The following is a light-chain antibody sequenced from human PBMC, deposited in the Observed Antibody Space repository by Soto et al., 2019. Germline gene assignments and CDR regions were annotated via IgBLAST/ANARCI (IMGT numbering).Light chain of an antibody. CDR3: QQRSDWPPLP. CDR1: QSIGPY. V-gene: IGKV3-11*01. CDR2: DAV. J-gene: IGKJ4*01. Sequence: EIVLTQSPDTLSLSPGERATLSCRASQSIGPYLAWYQQKPGQSPRLLVYDAVNRAAGAPDRFSGSGSGTDFTLTISSLEPEDSAVYLCQQRSDWPPLPFGGGTKVEI.